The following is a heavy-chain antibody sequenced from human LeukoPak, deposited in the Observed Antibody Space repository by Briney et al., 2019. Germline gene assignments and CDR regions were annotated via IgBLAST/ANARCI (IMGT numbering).Heavy chain of an antibody. Sequence: GGSLRLSCAASGFTFSSYSMNWVRQAPGKGLEWVSSISSSSSYIYYADSVKGRFSISRDNAKNSVYLQMNSLRDDDTAVYYCARDNRWSSDYWGQGSLVTVSS. J-gene: IGHJ4*02. CDR3: ARDNRWSSDY. CDR2: ISSSSSYI. D-gene: IGHD6-13*01. CDR1: GFTFSSYS. V-gene: IGHV3-21*01.